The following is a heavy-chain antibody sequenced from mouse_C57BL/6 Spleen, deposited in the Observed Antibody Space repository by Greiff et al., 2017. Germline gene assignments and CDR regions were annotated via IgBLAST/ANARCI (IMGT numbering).Heavy chain of an antibody. CDR2: IYPGDGDT. V-gene: IGHV1-82*01. Sequence: QVQLQQSGPELVKPGASVKISCKASGYAFSSSWMNWVKQRPGKGLEWIGRIYPGDGDTNYNGKFKGKATLTADKSSSTAYMQLSSLTSEDSAVYFCARRGLGSSYYFDYWGQGTTLTVSS. CDR3: ARRGLGSSYYFDY. J-gene: IGHJ2*01. D-gene: IGHD1-1*01. CDR1: GYAFSSSW.